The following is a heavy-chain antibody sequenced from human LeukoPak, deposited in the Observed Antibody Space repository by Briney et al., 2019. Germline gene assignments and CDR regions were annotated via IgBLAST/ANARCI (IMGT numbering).Heavy chain of an antibody. CDR1: GNYW. J-gene: IGHJ4*02. D-gene: IGHD2/OR15-2a*01. Sequence: GESLRLSCAASGNYWMHWVRQVPGKGLVWVSHINSDGSWTSYADSVKGRFTISKDNAKNTVYLQMNSLRAEDTAVYYCVSFYETYWGRGTLVTVSS. V-gene: IGHV3-74*01. CDR3: VSFYETY. CDR2: INSDGSWT.